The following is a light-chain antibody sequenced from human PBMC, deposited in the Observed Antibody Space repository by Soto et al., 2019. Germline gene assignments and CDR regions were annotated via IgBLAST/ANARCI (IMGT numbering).Light chain of an antibody. V-gene: IGKV1-9*01. CDR1: QDISNY. CDR3: QQLNSYPLT. J-gene: IGKJ3*01. Sequence: DIQLTQSPSFLSTSVGDRVTITCRASQDISNYLVWYQQKPGKAPKPLIYAASTLQSGVPSRFSGSGSGTEFTLTISSLQPEDFATYYCQQLNSYPLTFGPGTNVEIK. CDR2: AAS.